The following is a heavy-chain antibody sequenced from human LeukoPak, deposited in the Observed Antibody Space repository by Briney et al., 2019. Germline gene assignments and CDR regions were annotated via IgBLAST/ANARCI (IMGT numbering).Heavy chain of an antibody. CDR3: ARDRYYYDSNGYYYFDY. Sequence: ASVKVSCKASGYTFTSYGISWVRQAPGQGLEWMGWISAYNGNTNYAQKLQGRVTMTTDTSTSTAYMELRSLRSDDTAVYYCARDRYYYDSNGYYYFDYWGQGTLVTVSS. CDR1: GYTFTSYG. J-gene: IGHJ4*02. D-gene: IGHD3-22*01. V-gene: IGHV1-18*01. CDR2: ISAYNGNT.